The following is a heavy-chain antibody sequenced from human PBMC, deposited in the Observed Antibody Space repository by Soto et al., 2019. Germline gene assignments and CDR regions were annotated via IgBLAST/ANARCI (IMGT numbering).Heavy chain of an antibody. J-gene: IGHJ4*02. V-gene: IGHV1-2*02. CDR2: INPNSGGT. CDR3: ARIPDSSGYYYYFDY. CDR1: GYTFTGYY. D-gene: IGHD3-22*01. Sequence: ASVKVSCKASGYTFTGYYMHWVRQAPRQGLEWMGWINPNSGGTNYAQKFQGRVTLTRDTSISTAYMELSRLRSDDTAVYYCARIPDSSGYYYYFDYWGQGTLVTVSS.